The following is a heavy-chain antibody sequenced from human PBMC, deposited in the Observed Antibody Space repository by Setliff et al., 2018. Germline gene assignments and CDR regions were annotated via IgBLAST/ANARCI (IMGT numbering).Heavy chain of an antibody. CDR1: GGSISSYY. Sequence: PSETLSLTCTVSGGSISSYYWSWIRQPAGKGLEWIGHIYIGGSANYNPSLKSRVTMSIDTSKNQFSLKLNSVTAADTAIYYCARDLLRSSSWRPDVFDAWGQGTTVTVSS. CDR3: ARDLLRSSSWRPDVFDA. V-gene: IGHV4-4*07. D-gene: IGHD6-13*01. CDR2: IYIGGSA. J-gene: IGHJ3*01.